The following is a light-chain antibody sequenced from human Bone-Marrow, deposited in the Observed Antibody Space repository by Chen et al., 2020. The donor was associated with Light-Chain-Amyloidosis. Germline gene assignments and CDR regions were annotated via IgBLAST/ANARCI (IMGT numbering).Light chain of an antibody. CDR1: QSINNF. CDR2: DAS. Sequence: EIVLTQSPATLSLSPGERATLSCRASQSINNFLAWYQQKPGQAPRLLIYDASDRATDIPARFSCSGSGTDFTLTISSLEPEDFAVYYCQQRKDWPITFGQGTRLEIK. J-gene: IGKJ5*01. V-gene: IGKV3-11*01. CDR3: QQRKDWPIT.